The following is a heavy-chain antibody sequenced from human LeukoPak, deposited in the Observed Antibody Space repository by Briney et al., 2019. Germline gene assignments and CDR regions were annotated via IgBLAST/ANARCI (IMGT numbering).Heavy chain of an antibody. CDR1: GFTFSSYW. CDR3: ARKYGLYCSSTSCYGRDRWGDDAFDI. Sequence: PGGSLRLSCAASGFTFSSYWMHWVRQAPGKGLVWVSRINTDGSSTSYADSVKGRFTISRDNAKNTLYLQMNSLRAEDTAVYYCARKYGLYCSSTSCYGRDRWGDDAFDIWGQGTMVTVSS. D-gene: IGHD2-2*01. CDR2: INTDGSST. J-gene: IGHJ3*02. V-gene: IGHV3-74*01.